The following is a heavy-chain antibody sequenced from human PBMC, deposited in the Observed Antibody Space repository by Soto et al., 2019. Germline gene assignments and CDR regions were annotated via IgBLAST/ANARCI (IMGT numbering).Heavy chain of an antibody. CDR1: GYTFTSYD. J-gene: IGHJ4*02. CDR2: MNPNGGNT. D-gene: IGHD6-19*01. Sequence: QVQLVQSGAEVKKPGASVKVSCKASGYTFTSYDINWVRQATGQGLEWMGWMNPNGGNTGYAQKFQRRHTMTRNTTLSTAYLEPSSLRPEVTAGYYWAGSGCGWCLYWGQGALGTVSS. V-gene: IGHV1-8*01. CDR3: AGSGCGWCLY.